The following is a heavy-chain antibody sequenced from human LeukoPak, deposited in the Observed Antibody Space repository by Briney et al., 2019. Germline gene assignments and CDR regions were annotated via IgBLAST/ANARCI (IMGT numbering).Heavy chain of an antibody. J-gene: IGHJ1*01. D-gene: IGHD6-6*01. CDR1: GYTFSSYY. V-gene: IGHV1-46*01. CDR3: ARQLYSTSSPRVFAN. CDR2: IDPSSSST. Sequence: ASVKVSCTASGYTFSSYYMHWVRQDPAPGIEWMGVIDPSSSSTSYAQKFQVRVTMTRDVSTSTVYMELSSLRSDDTAAYYCARQLYSTSSPRVFANWGQVTLVTVSS.